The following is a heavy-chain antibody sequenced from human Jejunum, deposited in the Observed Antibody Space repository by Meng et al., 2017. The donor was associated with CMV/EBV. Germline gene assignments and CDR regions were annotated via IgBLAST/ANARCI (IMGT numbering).Heavy chain of an antibody. Sequence: TFSNYAITWVRQAPGKGLEWVSVIYSGGSTSYSADSVKGRFTISRDDSKNTLYLQMHSLRAEDTAVYYCAKEGYSGYAFYFYGMDVWGQGTTVTVSS. V-gene: IGHV3-23*03. CDR1: TFSNYA. J-gene: IGHJ6*02. CDR2: IYSGGSTS. CDR3: AKEGYSGYAFYFYGMDV. D-gene: IGHD5-12*01.